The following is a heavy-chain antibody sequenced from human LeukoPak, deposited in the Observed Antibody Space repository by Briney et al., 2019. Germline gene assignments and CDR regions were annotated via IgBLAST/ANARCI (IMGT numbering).Heavy chain of an antibody. J-gene: IGHJ6*02. CDR2: IYYSGST. CDR1: GGSISSYY. CDR3: ARGIALFRMDV. Sequence: SETLSLTCTVSGGSISSYYWSWIRQPPGEGLEWIGYIYYSGSTNYNPSLKSRVTISVDTSKNQFSLKLSSVTAADTAVYYCARGIALFRMDVWGQGTTVTVSS. V-gene: IGHV4-59*01. D-gene: IGHD6-13*01.